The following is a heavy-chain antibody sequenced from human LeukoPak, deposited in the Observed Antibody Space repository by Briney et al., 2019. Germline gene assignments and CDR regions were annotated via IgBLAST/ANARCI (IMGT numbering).Heavy chain of an antibody. J-gene: IGHJ5*02. D-gene: IGHD6-13*01. CDR2: INHSGST. CDR1: GGSFSGYY. V-gene: IGHV4-34*01. CDR3: ARNGIAAAGTYNWFDP. Sequence: SETLSLTCAVYGGSFSGYYWSWIRQPPGKGLEWIGEINHSGSTNYNPSLKSRVTISVDTSKSQFSLKLSSVTAADTAVYYCARNGIAAAGTYNWFDPWGQGTLVTVSS.